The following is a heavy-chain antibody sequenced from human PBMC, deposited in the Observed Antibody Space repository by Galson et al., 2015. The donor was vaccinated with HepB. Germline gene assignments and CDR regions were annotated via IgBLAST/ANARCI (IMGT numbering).Heavy chain of an antibody. CDR2: ITDSGGRT. Sequence: SLRLSCAASGFTFSSYGMSWVRQAPGKGLEWVSTITDSGGRTYYADSVKGRFTISRDNSKNTLSLQMNSLRVDDTAIYYCAKACRAIFGVVIREYYFDYWGQGTLVTVSS. V-gene: IGHV3-23*01. CDR3: AKACRAIFGVVIREYYFDY. CDR1: GFTFSSYG. D-gene: IGHD3-3*01. J-gene: IGHJ4*02.